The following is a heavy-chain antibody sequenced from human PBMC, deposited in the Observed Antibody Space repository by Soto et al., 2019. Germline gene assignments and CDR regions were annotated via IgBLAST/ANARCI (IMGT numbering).Heavy chain of an antibody. CDR3: VRDLLGSGGHFDY. CDR2: IWYDGSNT. D-gene: IGHD7-27*01. J-gene: IGHJ4*02. V-gene: IGHV3-33*01. CDR1: GFIFSSFG. Sequence: SLRLSCAASGFIFSSFGMHWVRQAPGKGLEWVAHIWYDGSNTYYADSVKGRFTISRDNSRNTLYLQMNSLRAEDTAVYHCVRDLLGSGGHFDYWGQGTLVTVSS.